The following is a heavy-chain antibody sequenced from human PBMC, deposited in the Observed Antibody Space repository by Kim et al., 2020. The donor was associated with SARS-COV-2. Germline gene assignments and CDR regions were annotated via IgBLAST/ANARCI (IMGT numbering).Heavy chain of an antibody. D-gene: IGHD6-13*01. CDR3: AKAYSSSWYAHHDAFDI. V-gene: IGHV3-30*18. Sequence: GGSLRLSCAASGFTFSSYGMHWVRQAPGKGLEWVAVISYDGSNKYYADSVKGRFTISRDNSKNTLYLQMNSLRAEDTAVYYCAKAYSSSWYAHHDAFDIWGQGTMVTVSS. CDR2: ISYDGSNK. J-gene: IGHJ3*02. CDR1: GFTFSSYG.